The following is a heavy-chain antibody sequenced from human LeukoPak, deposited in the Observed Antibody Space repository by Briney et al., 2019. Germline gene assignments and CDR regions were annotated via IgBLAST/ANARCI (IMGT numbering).Heavy chain of an antibody. V-gene: IGHV4-59*01. J-gene: IGHJ3*02. CDR3: AGGPHSSRDYAFDI. Sequence: SETLSLTCTVSGGSISSYYWSWIRQPPGKGLECIGYIYYSGSTNYNPSLKSRVTISVDTSKNQFSLKLSSVAAADTAVYYCAGGPHSSRDYAFDIWGQGTMVTVSS. CDR2: IYYSGST. CDR1: GGSISSYY. D-gene: IGHD6-13*01.